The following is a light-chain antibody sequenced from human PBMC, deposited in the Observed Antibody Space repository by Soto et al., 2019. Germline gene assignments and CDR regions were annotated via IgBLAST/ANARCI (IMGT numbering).Light chain of an antibody. V-gene: IGLV1-40*01. CDR2: DNN. CDR3: RSYDVSLSGPV. Sequence: QSVLTQPPSLSGAPGQRVTISRTGSSSNIGAGYDVHWYQQLPGTAPRVLIYDNNSRPSGVPDRFSGSKSGTSASLAITGLQAEDEADYYCRSYDVSLSGPVFGGGTKVTVL. J-gene: IGLJ2*01. CDR1: SSNIGAGYD.